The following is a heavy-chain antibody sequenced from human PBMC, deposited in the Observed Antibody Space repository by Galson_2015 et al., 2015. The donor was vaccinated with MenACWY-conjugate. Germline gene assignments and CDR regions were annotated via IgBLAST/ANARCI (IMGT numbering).Heavy chain of an antibody. J-gene: IGHJ4*02. D-gene: IGHD3-9*01. CDR3: AKSSYILTGYYIERRFFDY. Sequence: SLRLSCAASGFSFRSYAMSWVRQAPGKGLEWVSGISGSGGSRYDADSVEGRFTISRDNSKNTLYLQMNSLRAEDTAVYYCAKSSYILTGYYIERRFFDYWGQGTLVTVSS. CDR1: GFSFRSYA. CDR2: ISGSGGSR. V-gene: IGHV3-23*01.